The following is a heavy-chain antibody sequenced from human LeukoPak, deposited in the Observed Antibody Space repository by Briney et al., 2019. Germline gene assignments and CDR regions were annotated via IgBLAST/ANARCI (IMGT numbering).Heavy chain of an antibody. CDR2: IYYSGST. Sequence: PWETLSLPRSVSGGSISSHYWRWIRQPSGKGLEWSGYIYYSGSTNYNPTIKSRVTMSVDTSKNQFSLKLSSVTDADTAVYYCARQPTYYDILTGYYEDWYFDLWGHGTLVTVSS. CDR3: ARQPTYYDILTGYYEDWYFDL. CDR1: GGSISSHY. D-gene: IGHD3-9*01. J-gene: IGHJ2*01. V-gene: IGHV4-59*08.